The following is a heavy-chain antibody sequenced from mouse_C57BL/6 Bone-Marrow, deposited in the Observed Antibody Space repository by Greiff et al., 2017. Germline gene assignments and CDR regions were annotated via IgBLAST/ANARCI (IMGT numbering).Heavy chain of an antibody. V-gene: IGHV1-55*01. CDR2: IYPGSGST. CDR1: GYTFTSYW. J-gene: IGHJ1*03. Sequence: QVQLQQPGAELVKPGASVKMSCKASGYTFTSYWITWVKQRPGQGLEWIGDIYPGSGSTNYNEKFKSKATLTVDTSSSTAYMQLSSLTSEDSAVYYCASHYYGSSGGYFDVWGTGTTVTVSS. D-gene: IGHD1-1*01. CDR3: ASHYYGSSGGYFDV.